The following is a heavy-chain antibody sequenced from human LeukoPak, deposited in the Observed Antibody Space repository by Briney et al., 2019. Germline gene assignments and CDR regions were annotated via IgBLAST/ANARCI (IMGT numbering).Heavy chain of an antibody. Sequence: SETLSLTCTVSSGSISSYYWSWIRQPPGKGLEWIGYIYYSGSTNYNPSLKSRVTISVDTSKNQFSLKLSSVTAADTAVYYCATTGYLATLPFDYWGQGTLVTVSS. J-gene: IGHJ4*02. CDR3: ATTGYLATLPFDY. D-gene: IGHD1-1*01. CDR2: IYYSGST. CDR1: SGSISSYY. V-gene: IGHV4-59*08.